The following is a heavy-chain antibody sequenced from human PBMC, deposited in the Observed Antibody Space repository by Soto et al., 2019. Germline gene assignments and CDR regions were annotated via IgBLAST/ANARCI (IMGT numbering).Heavy chain of an antibody. CDR2: IIPIFGTA. Sequence: QVQLVQSGAEVKKPGSSVKVSCKASGGTFSSYAISWVRQAPGQGLEWMGGIIPIFGTANYAQKFQGRVTITADESTSTAYMELSSLRSEYTAVYYCARDSRTYYYDSSGYYYYYWGQGTLVTVSS. D-gene: IGHD3-22*01. CDR1: GGTFSSYA. CDR3: ARDSRTYYYDSSGYYYYY. J-gene: IGHJ4*02. V-gene: IGHV1-69*01.